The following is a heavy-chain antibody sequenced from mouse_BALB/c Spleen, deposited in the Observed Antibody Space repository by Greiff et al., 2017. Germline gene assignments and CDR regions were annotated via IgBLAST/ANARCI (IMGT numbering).Heavy chain of an antibody. CDR3: ASMVTTY. D-gene: IGHD2-1*01. CDR2: INPSTGYT. V-gene: IGHV1-7*01. CDR1: GYTFTSYW. J-gene: IGHJ3*01. Sequence: QVQLKQSGAELAKPGASVKMSCKASGYTFTSYWMHWVKQRPGQGLEWIGYINPSTGYTEYNQKFKDKATLTADKSSSTAYMQLSSLTSEDSAVYYCASMVTTYWGQGTLVTVSA.